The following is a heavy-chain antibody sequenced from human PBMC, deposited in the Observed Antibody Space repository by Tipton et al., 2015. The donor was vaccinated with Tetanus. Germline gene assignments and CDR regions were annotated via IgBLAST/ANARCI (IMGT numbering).Heavy chain of an antibody. V-gene: IGHV4-61*08. CDR2: IYYSGST. J-gene: IGHJ5*02. Sequence: GLVKPSETLSLTCTVSGISASTSDYYWTWVRQPPGKELEWIGYIYYSGSTTYNPSLQSRVSMSVDTSKNQFSLKLSSVTATDTAVYYCAAQIIPTDRGGWFDPWGQGTLVTVSS. CDR3: AAQIIPTDRGGWFDP. D-gene: IGHD3-3*01. CDR1: GISASTSDYY.